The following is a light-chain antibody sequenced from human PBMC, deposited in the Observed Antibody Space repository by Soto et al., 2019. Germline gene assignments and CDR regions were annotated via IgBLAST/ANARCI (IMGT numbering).Light chain of an antibody. CDR3: QQYTSSPLT. Sequence: GERAALSSWVSQSVGNNYLAWYQQRPGQAPRLVIYGASNRATGIPDRVSAWGSGTDFTLTISRLETEDFAVYYCQQYTSSPLTFGQGTKV. CDR1: QSVGNNY. V-gene: IGKV3-20*01. CDR2: GAS. J-gene: IGKJ1*01.